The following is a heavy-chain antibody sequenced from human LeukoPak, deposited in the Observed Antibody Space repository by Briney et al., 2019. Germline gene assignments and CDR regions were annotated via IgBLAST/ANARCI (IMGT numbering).Heavy chain of an antibody. CDR3: AKGMSGSSPYNWFDP. V-gene: IGHV3-23*01. J-gene: IGHJ5*02. Sequence: GGSLRLSCAASGLISSNYAMSWVRQAPGKGLEWVSVIGGSGVNTYYADSVKGRFTISGDNSKNTLFLQMNSLRAEDTAVYYCAKGMSGSSPYNWFDPWGQGTLVTVSS. CDR1: GLISSNYA. CDR2: IGGSGVNT. D-gene: IGHD1-26*01.